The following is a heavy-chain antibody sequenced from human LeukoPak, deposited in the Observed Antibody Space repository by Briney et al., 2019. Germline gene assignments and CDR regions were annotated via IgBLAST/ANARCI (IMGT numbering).Heavy chain of an antibody. J-gene: IGHJ4*02. V-gene: IGHV3-23*01. CDR2: ISGSGGST. CDR1: GFTFSSYA. D-gene: IGHD6-19*01. CDR3: ANEDSSGWYASGVMDY. Sequence: PGGSLRLSCAASGFTFSSYAMSWVRQAPGKGLEWVSAISGSGGSTYYADSVKGRFTISRDNSKNTVYLQMNSLRAEDTAVYYCANEDSSGWYASGVMDYWGQGTLVTVSS.